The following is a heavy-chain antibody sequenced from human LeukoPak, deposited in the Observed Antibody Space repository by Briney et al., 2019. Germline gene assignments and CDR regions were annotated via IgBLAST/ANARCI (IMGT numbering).Heavy chain of an antibody. Sequence: SETLSLTCAVSGGSISSSNWWSWVRQPPGKGLEWIGEIYHSGSTNYNPSLKSRVTISVDTSKNQFSLKLSSVTAADTAVYYCARGSNYYDSGKGWFDPWGQGTLVTVSS. J-gene: IGHJ5*02. V-gene: IGHV4-4*02. CDR3: ARGSNYYDSGKGWFDP. CDR1: GGSISSSNW. D-gene: IGHD3-10*01. CDR2: IYHSGST.